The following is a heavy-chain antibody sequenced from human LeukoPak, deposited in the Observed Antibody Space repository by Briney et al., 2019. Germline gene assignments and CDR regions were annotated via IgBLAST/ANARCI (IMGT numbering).Heavy chain of an antibody. Sequence: SETLSLTCTVSGGSISSSSYYWGWIRQPPGKGLEWIGGISYRGTSYYTPSLKSRVTISVDTSKNQFSLKLSSVTAADTAVYYCARDGVVVAVHFDYWGQGTLVTVSS. CDR1: GGSISSSSYY. V-gene: IGHV4-39*07. D-gene: IGHD2-21*01. CDR2: ISYRGTS. CDR3: ARDGVVVAVHFDY. J-gene: IGHJ4*02.